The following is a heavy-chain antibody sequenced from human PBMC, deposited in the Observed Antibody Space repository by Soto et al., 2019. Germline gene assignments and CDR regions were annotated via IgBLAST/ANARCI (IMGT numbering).Heavy chain of an antibody. Sequence: QVQLVQSGAEVKKPGASVKVSCKASGYTFTSYGISWVRQAPGQGLEWMGWISAYNGNTNYAQKLQGRVTMTTDTSTSIAYKELRSLRSDDTAVYYCARRSARDFWSGYYPYYYYYGMDVWGQGTTVTVSS. D-gene: IGHD3-3*01. CDR2: ISAYNGNT. V-gene: IGHV1-18*04. CDR1: GYTFTSYG. J-gene: IGHJ6*02. CDR3: ARRSARDFWSGYYPYYYYYGMDV.